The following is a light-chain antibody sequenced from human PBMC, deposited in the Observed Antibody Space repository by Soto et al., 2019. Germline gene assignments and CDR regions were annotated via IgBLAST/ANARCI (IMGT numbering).Light chain of an antibody. V-gene: IGKV3-15*01. CDR1: QSVGSS. J-gene: IGKJ5*01. CDR3: QQYNNWPPIT. CDR2: GAS. Sequence: EIVMTQSPATLSVSPGERATLSCRASQSVGSSLAWYQQKPGQAPRLLIYGASTRATGIPARFSGSGSGTDFTVTISSLQSEDFAVYHCQQYNNWPPITFGQGTRLEIK.